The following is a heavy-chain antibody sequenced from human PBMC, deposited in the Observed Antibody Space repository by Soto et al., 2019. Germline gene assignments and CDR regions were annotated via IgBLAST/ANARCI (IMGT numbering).Heavy chain of an antibody. Sequence: SETLSLTCTVSGGSISSYYWSWIRQPPGKGLEWIGYIYYSGITNYNPSLKSRVTISVDTSKNQFSLKLSSVTAADTAVYYCARYLVVPAVIGPNYYYYYMDVWGKGTTVTVSS. J-gene: IGHJ6*03. V-gene: IGHV4-59*08. CDR3: ARYLVVPAVIGPNYYYYYMDV. CDR1: GGSISSYY. D-gene: IGHD2-2*01. CDR2: IYYSGIT.